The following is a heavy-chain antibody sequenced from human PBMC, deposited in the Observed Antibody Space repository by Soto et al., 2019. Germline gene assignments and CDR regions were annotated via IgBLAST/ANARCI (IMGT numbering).Heavy chain of an antibody. D-gene: IGHD1-1*01. CDR1: GDSVSSNGAA. CDR2: TYYRAKWNN. Sequence: SQTLSLTCAISGDSVSSNGAAWNWSRESPSRGVQWLGRTYYRAKWNNDYAVSVKSRITINPDTSKNQFSLQLNSVTPADTAVYYCARGHAGTMDVWGQGTTVTVSS. V-gene: IGHV6-1*01. CDR3: ARGHAGTMDV. J-gene: IGHJ6*02.